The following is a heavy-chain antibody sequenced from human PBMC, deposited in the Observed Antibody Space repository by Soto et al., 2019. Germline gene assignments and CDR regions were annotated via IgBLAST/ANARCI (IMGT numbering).Heavy chain of an antibody. V-gene: IGHV4-30-4*08. J-gene: IGHJ5*02. D-gene: IGHD1-1*01. Sequence: QVQLRESGPGLVKPSQTLSLTCTVSGASISSSDYFWSWIRQPPGKGLECIGYIYYSGTTYYNPYLKSRVTISVDTSRNQFSLRLTSVTAADTAVYFCASANSDGWFDPWGQGSLVTVSS. CDR2: IYYSGTT. CDR3: ASANSDGWFDP. CDR1: GASISSSDYF.